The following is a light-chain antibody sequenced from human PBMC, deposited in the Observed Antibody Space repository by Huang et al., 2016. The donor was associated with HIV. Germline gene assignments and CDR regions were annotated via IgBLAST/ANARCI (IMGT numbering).Light chain of an antibody. J-gene: IGKJ5*01. CDR3: QQYGSSVFT. CDR2: GDS. Sequence: EIVLTQSPGTLSLSPGERATLTCRASQRLSSNYLAWYYQQPGQAPRLLIYGDSTRATGIPYRFSGSWSETDFTLTISRLEPVDFAVFYCQQYGSSVFTFGQGTRLGIK. CDR1: QRLSSNY. V-gene: IGKV3-20*01.